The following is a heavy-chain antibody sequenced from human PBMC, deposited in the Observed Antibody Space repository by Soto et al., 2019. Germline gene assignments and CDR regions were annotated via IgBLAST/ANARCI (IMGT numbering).Heavy chain of an antibody. Sequence: QVQLVQSGGEVKKPGASVTVSCKASGYTFINYHITWGKQAPGQGREWMAWINTYNGMTDYEQRFQGRVTMTRDTSTSTAYMELRNLGSDDTAVYFWAKSPRDEMATDWGQGTLVTVSS. CDR3: AKSPRDEMATD. D-gene: IGHD5-12*01. CDR2: INTYNGMT. V-gene: IGHV1-18*01. CDR1: GYTFINYH. J-gene: IGHJ4*02.